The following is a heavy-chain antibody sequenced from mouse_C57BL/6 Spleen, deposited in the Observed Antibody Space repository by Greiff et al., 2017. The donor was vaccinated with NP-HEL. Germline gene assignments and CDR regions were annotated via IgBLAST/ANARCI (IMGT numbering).Heavy chain of an antibody. J-gene: IGHJ3*01. V-gene: IGHV5-4*01. CDR2: ISDGGSYT. D-gene: IGHD2-5*01. Sequence: EVKLVESGGGLVKPGGSLKLSCAASGFTFSSYAMSWVRQTPEKRLEWVATISDGGSYTYYPDNVKGRFTISRDNAKTNLYLQMSHLKSEDTAMYYCARESNRFAYWGQGTLVTVSA. CDR1: GFTFSSYA. CDR3: ARESNRFAY.